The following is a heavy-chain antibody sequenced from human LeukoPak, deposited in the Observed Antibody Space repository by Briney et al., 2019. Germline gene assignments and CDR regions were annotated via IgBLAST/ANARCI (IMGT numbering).Heavy chain of an antibody. CDR1: GFTLSSYG. CDR2: IRYDGSNK. V-gene: IGHV3-30*02. Sequence: PGGSLRLSCAASGFTLSSYGMHWVRQTPGKGLEWVAFIRYDGSNKYYADSVKGRFTISRDNSKNTLYLQMNSLRAEDTAVYYCARDPATTVTTYAYWGQGTLVTVSS. J-gene: IGHJ4*02. CDR3: ARDPATTVTTYAY. D-gene: IGHD4-17*01.